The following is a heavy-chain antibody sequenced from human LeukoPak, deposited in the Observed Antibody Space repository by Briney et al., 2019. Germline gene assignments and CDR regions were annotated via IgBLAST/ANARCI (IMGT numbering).Heavy chain of an antibody. D-gene: IGHD7-27*01. Sequence: GESLKISCKGFGYSFTSYWIGGVRQMPGKGLEWMGIISPGDSDTRYSPSVQGQVTISADKSISTAYLQWSSLKASDTAMYYWARRANWGSLDYWGQGTLVTVSS. CDR3: ARRANWGSLDY. J-gene: IGHJ4*02. CDR2: ISPGDSDT. CDR1: GYSFTSYW. V-gene: IGHV5-51*01.